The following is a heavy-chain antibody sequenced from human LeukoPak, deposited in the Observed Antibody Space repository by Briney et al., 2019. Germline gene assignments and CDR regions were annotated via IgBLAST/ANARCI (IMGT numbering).Heavy chain of an antibody. D-gene: IGHD3-10*01. J-gene: IGHJ5*02. V-gene: IGHV3-23*01. CDR1: GFTFSNHY. CDR3: AKDSRVGVTYNWFDP. Sequence: PGGSLRLSCEASGFTFSNHYMGWVRQAPGKGLEWVSAIRGSGGSKYYADSVKGRFTISRDNTKNALYLQMNSLRAEDTAVYYCAKDSRVGVTYNWFDPWGQGTLVTVSS. CDR2: IRGSGGSK.